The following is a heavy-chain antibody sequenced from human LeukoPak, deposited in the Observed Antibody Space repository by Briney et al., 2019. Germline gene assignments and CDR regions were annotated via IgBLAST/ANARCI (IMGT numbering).Heavy chain of an antibody. Sequence: GGSLTLHCATSGFTLSSFSMNWVRQAPGQGLEWVSSISSSSSYIYYADSMKGRFTVSRDNSKTTLYLQMNSLRAEDTAVYCCARRAGAYSHPYDYWGQGTLVTVSS. J-gene: IGHJ4*02. V-gene: IGHV3-21*04. CDR2: ISSSSSYI. CDR3: ARRAGAYSHPYDY. D-gene: IGHD4/OR15-4a*01. CDR1: GFTLSSFS.